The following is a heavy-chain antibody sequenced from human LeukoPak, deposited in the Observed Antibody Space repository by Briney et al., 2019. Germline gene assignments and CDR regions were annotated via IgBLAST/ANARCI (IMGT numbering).Heavy chain of an antibody. CDR3: ARGWDAFDI. V-gene: IGHV3-74*01. J-gene: IGHJ3*02. CDR2: INSDGSST. D-gene: IGHD5-24*01. CDR1: GFTFSSYA. Sequence: PGGSLRLSCAASGFTFSSYAMSWVRQAPGKGLVWVSRINSDGSSTSYAEFVKGRFTISRDNAKKTLYMQMNSLRAEDTAAYYCARGWDAFDIWGQGTMVTVSS.